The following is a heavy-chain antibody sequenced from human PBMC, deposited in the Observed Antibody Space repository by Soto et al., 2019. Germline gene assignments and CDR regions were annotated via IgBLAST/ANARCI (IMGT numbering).Heavy chain of an antibody. D-gene: IGHD6-19*01. CDR1: GGTFSSYT. CDR2: IIPILGIA. J-gene: IGHJ4*02. CDR3: ASAALSGWYQGVDY. Sequence: QVQLVQSGAEVKKPGSSVKVSCKASGGTFSSYTISWVRQAPGQGLEWMGRIIPILGIANYAQKFQGRVTSTADKSTSTAYMELSSLRSEDTAVYYCASAALSGWYQGVDYWGQGTLVTVSS. V-gene: IGHV1-69*02.